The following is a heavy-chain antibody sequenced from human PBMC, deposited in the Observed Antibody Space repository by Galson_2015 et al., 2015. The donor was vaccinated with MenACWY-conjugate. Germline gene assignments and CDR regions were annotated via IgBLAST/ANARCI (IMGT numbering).Heavy chain of an antibody. D-gene: IGHD6-6*01. CDR3: TRPGYSSSSDY. CDR2: IFPADSDT. V-gene: IGHV5-51*01. CDR1: GYSFTNSW. Sequence: QSGAEVKKPGESLTISCKASGYSFTNSWIGWVRQMPGKGLEWMGIIFPADSDTRYSPSFQGQVTISTDKSISTAYLHWSSLKASDTAMYYCTRPGYSSSSDYWGQGTLVTVSS. J-gene: IGHJ4*02.